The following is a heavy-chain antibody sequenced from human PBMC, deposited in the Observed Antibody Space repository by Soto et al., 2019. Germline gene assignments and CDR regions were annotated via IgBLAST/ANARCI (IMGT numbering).Heavy chain of an antibody. V-gene: IGHV3-33*01. CDR1: GFIFSTYG. CDR2: IWYDGTNE. Sequence: QVQLVESGGGVVQSGRSLRLSCEASGFIFSTYGMHWVRQAPGKGLEWVARIWYDGTNEHYADSVKGRFTISKDNSKNTLHLEMSGLRVEDTAVYYCARETNGGSFDIWGQGTMVTVSS. D-gene: IGHD2-8*01. J-gene: IGHJ3*02. CDR3: ARETNGGSFDI.